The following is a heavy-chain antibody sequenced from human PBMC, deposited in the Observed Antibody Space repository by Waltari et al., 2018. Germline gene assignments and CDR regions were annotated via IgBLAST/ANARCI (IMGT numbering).Heavy chain of an antibody. V-gene: IGHV3-9*01. J-gene: IGHJ4*02. CDR1: GFTFADYA. D-gene: IGHD1-1*01. CDR2: ISWNGGRI. CDR3: AKEIAPLFNWNDVGYFDY. Sequence: EVQLVESGGGLVQPGRSLRLSCAASGFTFADYAMHWVRQAPGKGLEWVSGISWNGGRIGYAESGKGRFTISRDNAKNSLYLQMNSLRAEDTALYYCAKEIAPLFNWNDVGYFDYWGQGTLVTVSS.